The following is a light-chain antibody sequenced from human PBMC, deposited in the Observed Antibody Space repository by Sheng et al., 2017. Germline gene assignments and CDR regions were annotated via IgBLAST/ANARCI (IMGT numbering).Light chain of an antibody. CDR3: QVWASSGDRLI. Sequence: SFVLTQPPSVSVAPGQTARISCGGENIGSKSVHWYQQKPGQAPVLVVFDDRDRPSGIPERFSGSNSGNTATLTISMVEAGDEADYYCQVWASSGDRLIFGGGSKLTVL. CDR1: NIGSKS. J-gene: IGLJ2*01. V-gene: IGLV3-21*02. CDR2: DDR.